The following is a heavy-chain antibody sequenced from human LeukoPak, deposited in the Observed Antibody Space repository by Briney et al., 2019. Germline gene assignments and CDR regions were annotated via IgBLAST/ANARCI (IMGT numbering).Heavy chain of an antibody. J-gene: IGHJ4*02. CDR3: AREGDYYCNGGSCYDY. CDR2: IKEDGSEK. CDR1: GFTFSSYW. D-gene: IGHD2-15*01. V-gene: IGHV3-7*01. Sequence: GGSLRLSCAASGFTFSSYWMSWVRQAPGKGLEWVANIKEDGSEKYYVDSVKGRFTISRDNAKNSVYLQMNSLRAEDTAVYYCAREGDYYCNGGSCYDYWGQGTLVTVSS.